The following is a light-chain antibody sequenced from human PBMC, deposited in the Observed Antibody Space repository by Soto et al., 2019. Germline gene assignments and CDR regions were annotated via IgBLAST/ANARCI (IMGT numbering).Light chain of an antibody. CDR2: GAS. V-gene: IGKV3-20*01. CDR1: QSVSSSY. CDR3: QQLNSYPIT. Sequence: EIVLTQSPGTLSLTPGEKATLXXTASQSVSSSYLDWWQQKPGQAPRIXIYGASSRATGSPDRFSGSGAGTDFTLTISSLQPEDFATYYCQQLNSYPITFGQGTRLEIK. J-gene: IGKJ5*01.